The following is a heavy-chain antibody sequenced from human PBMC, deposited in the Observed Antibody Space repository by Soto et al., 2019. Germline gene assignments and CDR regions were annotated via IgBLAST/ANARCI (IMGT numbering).Heavy chain of an antibody. V-gene: IGHV3-30*03. CDR2: ISSDGGNK. CDR3: ATEYRDNSGHYHYFDI. J-gene: IGHJ4*02. Sequence: GRPLRLCYAASGATCKNYGVHWVRQTPGKGLEWVAVISSDGGNKYYADSVKGRFTISRDNSKNTLYRQMNSLRAEDTAVYYCATEYRDNSGHYHYFDIRGQGTLVTVSS. D-gene: IGHD3-22*01. CDR1: GATCKNYG.